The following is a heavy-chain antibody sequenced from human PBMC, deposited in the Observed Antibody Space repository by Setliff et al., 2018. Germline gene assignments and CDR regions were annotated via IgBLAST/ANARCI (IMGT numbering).Heavy chain of an antibody. J-gene: IGHJ6*02. CDR3: ARVRQGYYDSSGAYYYYGMDV. CDR2: IQQGGGEK. D-gene: IGHD3-22*01. V-gene: IGHV3-7*03. Sequence: GGSLRLSCAASGFTFSNYWMSWVRQAPGKGLEWVANIQQGGGEKYYLDSVNGRFTISRDNAKDSLYLQMNSLRAEDTAVYYCARVRQGYYDSSGAYYYYGMDVWGQGTTVTVSS. CDR1: GFTFSNYW.